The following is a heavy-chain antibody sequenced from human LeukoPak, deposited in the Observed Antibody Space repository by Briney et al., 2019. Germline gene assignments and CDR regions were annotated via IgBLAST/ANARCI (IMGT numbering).Heavy chain of an antibody. Sequence: SETLSLTCTVSGGSLSSYYWSWIRQPAGKGLGWIGRIYTSGSTNYNTSLKSRVTMSVDTSKNQFSLKLSSVTAADTAVYYCARRLGGWDYWGEGTLVAVSS. CDR1: GGSLSSYY. V-gene: IGHV4-4*07. CDR2: IYTSGST. CDR3: ARRLGGWDY. D-gene: IGHD1-26*01. J-gene: IGHJ4*02.